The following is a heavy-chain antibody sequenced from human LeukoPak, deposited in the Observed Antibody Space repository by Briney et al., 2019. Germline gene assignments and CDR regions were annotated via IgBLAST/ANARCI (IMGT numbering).Heavy chain of an antibody. Sequence: GGSLRLSCAASGFTFSSYTMSWVRQAPGKGLESVSLISSSSTYIYYADSVKGRFTISRDNAKNSLYLQMNSLRAEDTAVYYCAGARDAFDIWGQGTMVTVSS. CDR2: ISSSSTYI. CDR1: GFTFSSYT. CDR3: AGARDAFDI. J-gene: IGHJ3*02. V-gene: IGHV3-21*01.